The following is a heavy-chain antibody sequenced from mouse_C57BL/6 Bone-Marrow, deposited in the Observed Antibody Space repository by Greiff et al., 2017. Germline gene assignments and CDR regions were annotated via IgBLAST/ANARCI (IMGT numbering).Heavy chain of an antibody. CDR1: GYTFTSYG. D-gene: IGHD2-1*01. Sequence: VQVVESGAELARPGASVKLSCKASGYTFTSYGISWVKQRTGQGLEWLGVIYPRSGNTYYNEKFKGKATLTADKSSSTAYMALRSLTSEDSADYFCARALGYIVTRSFYAMDYWGQGTSVTVSS. CDR3: ARALGYIVTRSFYAMDY. V-gene: IGHV1-81*01. J-gene: IGHJ4*01. CDR2: IYPRSGNT.